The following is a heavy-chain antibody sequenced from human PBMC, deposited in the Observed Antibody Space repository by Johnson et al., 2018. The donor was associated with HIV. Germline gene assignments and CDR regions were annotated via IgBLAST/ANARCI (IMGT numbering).Heavy chain of an antibody. CDR3: AKGMWGHDAFDI. V-gene: IGHV3-7*01. CDR1: GFTFITYW. J-gene: IGHJ3*02. CDR2: IKQDGSVT. Sequence: VQLVESGGGLVQPGGSLRLSCVDSGFTFITYWMSWVRQAPGTGLDWVANIKQDGSVTYLFGSVKGRFTISRDNDKNSLYLQMNSLRAEDTAVYYCAKGMWGHDAFDIWGQGTMVTVSS. D-gene: IGHD1-26*01.